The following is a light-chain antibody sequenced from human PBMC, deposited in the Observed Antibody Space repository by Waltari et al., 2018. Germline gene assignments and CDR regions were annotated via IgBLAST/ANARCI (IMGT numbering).Light chain of an antibody. CDR2: RDS. CDR1: RIEKKN. Sequence: SYELTQPPSVSVTLGQTAMITCGGNRIEKKNVHWYQQKPGQAPVLVIYRDSYRPTGIPDRFSASNSGNTATLTISRVQAGDEADYFCQVWDGSTSEVFGAGTKVTVL. V-gene: IGLV3-9*01. CDR3: QVWDGSTSEV. J-gene: IGLJ1*01.